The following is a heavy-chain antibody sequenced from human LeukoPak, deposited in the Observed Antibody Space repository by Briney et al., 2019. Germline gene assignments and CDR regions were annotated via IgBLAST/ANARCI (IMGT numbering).Heavy chain of an antibody. V-gene: IGHV3-7*03. CDR1: GFTFSSYW. CDR3: ARPRIWFGDPYGMDV. CDR2: IKQDGSEK. J-gene: IGHJ6*02. Sequence: GGSLRLSCAASGFTFSSYWMSWVRQAPGKGLEWVANIKQDGSEKSYVDSVKGRFTISRDNAKNSLYLQMNSLRAEDTAVYYCARPRIWFGDPYGMDVWGQGTTVTVSS. D-gene: IGHD3-10*01.